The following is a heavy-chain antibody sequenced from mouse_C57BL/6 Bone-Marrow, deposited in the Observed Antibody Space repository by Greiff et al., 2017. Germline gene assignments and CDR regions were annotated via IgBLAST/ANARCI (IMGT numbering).Heavy chain of an antibody. CDR2: IHPNSGST. J-gene: IGHJ4*01. Sequence: QVQLKQPGAELVKPGASVKLSCKASGYTFTSYWMHWVKQRPGQGLEWIGMIHPNSGSTNYNEKFKSKATLTVDKSSSTAYMQLSSLTSEDSAVYCCARPYYYGRSYAMGYWGQGTSVTVAS. D-gene: IGHD1-1*01. V-gene: IGHV1-64*01. CDR3: ARPYYYGRSYAMGY. CDR1: GYTFTSYW.